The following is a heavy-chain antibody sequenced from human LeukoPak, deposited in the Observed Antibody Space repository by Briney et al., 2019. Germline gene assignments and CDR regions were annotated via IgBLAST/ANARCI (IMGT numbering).Heavy chain of an antibody. Sequence: GGSLRLSCAASGFTFSSYGMHWVRQAPGKGLEGVAVIWYDGSTEHYTDSVKGRFTISRDNSKNTLYLQMNGLRAEDTAVYYCARDVLVNGGGLDPWGQGTLVTVSS. V-gene: IGHV3-33*01. CDR2: IWYDGSTE. CDR3: ARDVLVNGGGLDP. CDR1: GFTFSSYG. D-gene: IGHD3-16*01. J-gene: IGHJ5*02.